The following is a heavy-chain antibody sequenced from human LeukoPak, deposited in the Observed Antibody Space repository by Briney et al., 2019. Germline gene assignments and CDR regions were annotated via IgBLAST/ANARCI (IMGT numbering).Heavy chain of an antibody. Sequence: ASVTVSFKASGYTFTSYDINRVRQATGQGLEWMGWMNPNSGNTGYAQKFQGRVTMTRNTSISTAYMELSSLRSEDTAVYYCARGLSGYDPFDYWGQGTLVTVSS. J-gene: IGHJ4*02. D-gene: IGHD5-12*01. CDR1: GYTFTSYD. CDR3: ARGLSGYDPFDY. CDR2: MNPNSGNT. V-gene: IGHV1-8*01.